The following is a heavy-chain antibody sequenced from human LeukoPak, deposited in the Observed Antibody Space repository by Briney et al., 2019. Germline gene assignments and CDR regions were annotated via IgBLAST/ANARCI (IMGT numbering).Heavy chain of an antibody. D-gene: IGHD3-10*01. V-gene: IGHV1-18*01. J-gene: IGHJ4*02. CDR1: GYTFTSYG. Sequence: GASVKVSCKASGYTFTSYGISWVRQAPGQGLEWMGWISAYNGNTNYAQKLQGRVTMTTDTSTSTAYMELRSLRSDDTAVYYCARGSSSGSDYQTYYFDYWGQGTLVTVSS. CDR2: ISAYNGNT. CDR3: ARGSSSGSDYQTYYFDY.